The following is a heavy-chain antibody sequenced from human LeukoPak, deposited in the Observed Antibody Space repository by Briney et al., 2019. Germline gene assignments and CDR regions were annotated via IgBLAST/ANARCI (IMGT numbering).Heavy chain of an antibody. J-gene: IGHJ4*02. CDR1: GGSISTYY. V-gene: IGHV4-59*01. Sequence: SETLSLTCTVSGGSISTYYWNWIRHPPGKGLEGIGYIYYTGNTYSNPSLKSRVTISVDTSKNQFSLKLTSLTAADTAVYYCARGLMSSSWYFDYWGLGTLVTVSS. CDR2: IYYTGNT. CDR3: ARGLMSSSWYFDY. D-gene: IGHD6-13*01.